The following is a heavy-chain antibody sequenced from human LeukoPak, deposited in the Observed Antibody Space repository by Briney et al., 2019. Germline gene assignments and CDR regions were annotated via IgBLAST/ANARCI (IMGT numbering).Heavy chain of an antibody. D-gene: IGHD3-16*01. CDR1: GYTFTAYY. J-gene: IGHJ4*02. Sequence: ASVKVSCKASGYTFTAYYIHWVRQASGQGPEWMGWINPKSGDAKYGQAFQGRVTMTRDTSISTAYMELNRLRFDDTAMYYCARGEYSNGYPYRLDSWGQGTLVTVSS. V-gene: IGHV1-2*02. CDR2: INPKSGDA. CDR3: ARGEYSNGYPYRLDS.